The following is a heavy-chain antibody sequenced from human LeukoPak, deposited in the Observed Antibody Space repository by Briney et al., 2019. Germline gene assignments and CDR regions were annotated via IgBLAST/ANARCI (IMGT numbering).Heavy chain of an antibody. CDR3: ARGAYGGNPIASEYFQH. CDR1: GFTFSSYA. CDR2: ISYDGSNK. Sequence: GGSLRLSCAASGFTFSSYAMHWVRQAPGKGLEWVAVISYDGSNKYYADSVKGRFTISRDNFKNTLYLQMNSLRAEDTAVYYCARGAYGGNPIASEYFQHWGQGTLVTVSS. D-gene: IGHD4-23*01. J-gene: IGHJ1*01. V-gene: IGHV3-30-3*01.